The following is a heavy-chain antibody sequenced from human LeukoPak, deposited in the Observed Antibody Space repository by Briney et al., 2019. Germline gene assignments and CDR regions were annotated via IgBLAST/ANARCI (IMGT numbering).Heavy chain of an antibody. V-gene: IGHV4-39*07. D-gene: IGHD6-19*01. CDR2: IYYSGST. J-gene: IGHJ4*02. CDR1: GGSISSSSYY. CDR3: ARASGWHYDY. Sequence: PSETLSLTCTVSGGSISSSSYYWGWIRQPPGKGLEWIGSIYYSGSTYYNPSLKSRVTISVDTSKNQFSLKLSSVTAADTAVYYCARASGWHYDYWGQGTLVTVSS.